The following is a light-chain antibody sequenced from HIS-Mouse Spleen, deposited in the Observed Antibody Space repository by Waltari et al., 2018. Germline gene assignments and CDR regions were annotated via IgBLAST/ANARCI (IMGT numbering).Light chain of an antibody. Sequence: QSALTQPAAVSGSPGQSITISCTGTGSGVGRYNLVSWYQKQPGKAPKLMIYEGSKRPSGVSNRFSGSKSGNTASLTISGLQAEDEADYYCCSYAGSSTVVFGGGTKLTVL. CDR1: GSGVGRYNL. V-gene: IGLV2-23*01. CDR2: EGS. CDR3: CSYAGSSTVV. J-gene: IGLJ2*01.